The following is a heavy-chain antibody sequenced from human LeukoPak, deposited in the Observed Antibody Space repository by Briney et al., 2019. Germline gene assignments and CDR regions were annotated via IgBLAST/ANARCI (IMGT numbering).Heavy chain of an antibody. CDR3: ARIEGSTFDY. Sequence: GESLKISCNGSGYXFTSYWIGWVRQMPGKGLEWMGIIYPGDSESKYNPSLQGQVTISADKSISTVYLQWSSLKASDTAIYYCARIEGSTFDYWGQGTLSPSPQ. J-gene: IGHJ4*02. CDR1: GYXFTSYW. V-gene: IGHV5-51*01. CDR2: IYPGDSES.